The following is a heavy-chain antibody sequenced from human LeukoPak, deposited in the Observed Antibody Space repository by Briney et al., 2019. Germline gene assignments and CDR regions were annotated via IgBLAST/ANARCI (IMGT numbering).Heavy chain of an antibody. CDR3: AKQAFWNYDS. V-gene: IGHV3-7*01. J-gene: IGHJ4*02. Sequence: GGSLRLSCTASGFTFTDYWMGWVRQAPGKGLEWLANVKQDGSEQFYLDSVKGRFTISRDNAKNPIYLEMNSLRAQDTAIYYCAKQAFWNYDSWGRGTLVIVSS. D-gene: IGHD3-3*01. CDR2: VKQDGSEQ. CDR1: GFTFTDYW.